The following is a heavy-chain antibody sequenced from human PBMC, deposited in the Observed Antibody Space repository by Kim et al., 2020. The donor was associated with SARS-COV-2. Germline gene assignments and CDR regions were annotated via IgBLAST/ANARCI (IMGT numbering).Heavy chain of an antibody. CDR1: GFTFGTYW. Sequence: GGSLRLSCAASGFTFGTYWMNWVRQAPGKGLEWVANIKQDGTEKYYVDSMKGRFTISRDNAKNSVFLQMNSLRAEDTAVYYCARTNSGNYLGDAFDIWG. J-gene: IGHJ3*02. CDR3: ARTNSGNYLGDAFDI. CDR2: IKQDGTEK. D-gene: IGHD1-26*01. V-gene: IGHV3-7*01.